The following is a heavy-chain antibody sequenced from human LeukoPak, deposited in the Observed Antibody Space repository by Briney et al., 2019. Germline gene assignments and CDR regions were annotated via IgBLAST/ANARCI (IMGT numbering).Heavy chain of an antibody. CDR1: GGSISSYY. J-gene: IGHJ5*02. V-gene: IGHV4-59*08. D-gene: IGHD3-3*01. CDR3: ARHVRSTEWLLFWFDP. CDR2: IYYSGST. Sequence: SETLSLTCTVSGGSISSYYWSWIRQPPGKGLEWIGYIYYSGSTNYNPSLKSRVTISVDTSKNQFSLKLSSVTAADTAVYYCARHVRSTEWLLFWFDPWGQGTLVTVSS.